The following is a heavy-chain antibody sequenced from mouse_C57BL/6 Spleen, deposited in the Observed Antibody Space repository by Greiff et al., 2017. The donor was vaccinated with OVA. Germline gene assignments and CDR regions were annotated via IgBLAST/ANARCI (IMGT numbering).Heavy chain of an antibody. Sequence: EVHLVESGPELVKPGASVKISCKASGYSFTGYYMNWVKQSPEKSLEWIGEINPSTGGTTYNQKFKAKATLTVDKSSSTAYMQLKSLTSEDSAVYYCARGYYDYTPDYWGQGTTLTVSS. D-gene: IGHD2-4*01. CDR1: GYSFTGYY. J-gene: IGHJ2*01. V-gene: IGHV1-42*01. CDR2: INPSTGGT. CDR3: ARGYYDYTPDY.